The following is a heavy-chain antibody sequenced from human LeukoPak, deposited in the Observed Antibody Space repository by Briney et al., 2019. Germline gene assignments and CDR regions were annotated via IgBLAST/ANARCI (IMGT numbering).Heavy chain of an antibody. V-gene: IGHV3-33*06. J-gene: IGHJ6*03. Sequence: PGGSLRLSCATSGLTFSSFEMNWVRQAPGKGLEWVAVMFYDGSDKYYADSVKGRFTISRDNSKNTLYLQMNSLRAEDTAVYYCAKDLAARPAYYYYMDVWGKGTTVTVSS. CDR1: GLTFSSFE. CDR3: AKDLAARPAYYYYMDV. CDR2: MFYDGSDK. D-gene: IGHD6-6*01.